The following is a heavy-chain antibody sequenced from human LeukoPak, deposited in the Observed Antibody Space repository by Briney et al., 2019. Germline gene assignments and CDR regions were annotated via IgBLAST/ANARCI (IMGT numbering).Heavy chain of an antibody. CDR1: GYTFTGYY. J-gene: IGHJ6*03. CDR2: INPNSGGT. Sequence: ASVKVSCKASGYTFTGYYMHWVRQAPGQGLEWMGWINPNSGGTNYAQKFQGRVTMTRDTSTSTAYMELSRLRSDDTAVYYCARVNIAVAGVYYYYMDVWGKGTTVTVSS. V-gene: IGHV1-2*02. CDR3: ARVNIAVAGVYYYYMDV. D-gene: IGHD6-19*01.